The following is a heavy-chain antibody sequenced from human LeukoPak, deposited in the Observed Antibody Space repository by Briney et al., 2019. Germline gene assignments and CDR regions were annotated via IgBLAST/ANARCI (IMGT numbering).Heavy chain of an antibody. J-gene: IGHJ4*02. D-gene: IGHD3/OR15-3a*01. CDR2: IKQDGSEK. V-gene: IGHV3-7*04. Sequence: GGSLRLSCAASGFTFSTYAMSWVRQAPGKGLEWVANIKQDGSEKYYVDSVKGRFTISRDDAKNSLYLQMNSLRAEDTAVYYCVRGKGWTDYWGQGTLVTVSS. CDR3: VRGKGWTDY. CDR1: GFTFSTYA.